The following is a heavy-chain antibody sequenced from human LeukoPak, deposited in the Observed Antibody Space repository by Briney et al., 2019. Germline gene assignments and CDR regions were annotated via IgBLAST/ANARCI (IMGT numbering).Heavy chain of an antibody. Sequence: SVKVSCEASGGTFSSYAISWVRQAPGQGLEWMGGIIPIFGTANYAQKFQGRVTITADESTSTAYMELSSLRSEDTAVYYCARDFVVVTSHYYYGMDVWGQGTTVTVSS. J-gene: IGHJ6*02. CDR3: ARDFVVVTSHYYYGMDV. D-gene: IGHD2-21*02. CDR2: IIPIFGTA. V-gene: IGHV1-69*13. CDR1: GGTFSSYA.